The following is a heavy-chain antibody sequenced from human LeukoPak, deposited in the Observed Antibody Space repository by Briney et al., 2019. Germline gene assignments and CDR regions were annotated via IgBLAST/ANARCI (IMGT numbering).Heavy chain of an antibody. D-gene: IGHD6-13*01. V-gene: IGHV1-18*01. CDR2: ISAYNGNT. CDR1: GYTFTSYG. Sequence: ASVKVSRKASGYTFTSYGISWVRQAPGQGLEWMGWISAYNGNTNYAQKLQGRVTMTTDTSTSTAYMELRSLRSDDTAVYYCARVRSPSSSWFLYYYYYYMDVWGKGTTVTVSS. J-gene: IGHJ6*03. CDR3: ARVRSPSSSWFLYYYYYYMDV.